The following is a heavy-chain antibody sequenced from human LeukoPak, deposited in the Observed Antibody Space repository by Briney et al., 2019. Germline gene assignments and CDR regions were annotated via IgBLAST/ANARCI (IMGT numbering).Heavy chain of an antibody. V-gene: IGHV4-34*01. CDR2: INHSGST. D-gene: IGHD3-9*01. Sequence: PSETLSLTCAVYGGSFSGYYWSWIRQPPGKGLEWIGEINHSGSTNYNPSLKSRVTISVDTSKNQFSLKLSSVTAADTAVYYCARGHTLRYFDWLSQPDAFDIWGQGTMVTVSS. CDR1: GGSFSGYY. CDR3: ARGHTLRYFDWLSQPDAFDI. J-gene: IGHJ3*02.